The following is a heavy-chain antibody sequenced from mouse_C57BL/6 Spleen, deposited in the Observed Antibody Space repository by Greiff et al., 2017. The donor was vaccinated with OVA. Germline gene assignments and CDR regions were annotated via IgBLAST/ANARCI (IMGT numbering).Heavy chain of an antibody. Sequence: VQLQQPGAELVKPGASVKMSCKASGYTFTSYWITWVKQRPGQGLEWIGDIYPGSGSTNYNEKFKSKATLTVDTSSSTAYMQLSSLTSEDSAVYYCARAPHYYGSSQGWYFDVWGTGTTVTVSS. CDR1: GYTFTSYW. J-gene: IGHJ1*03. D-gene: IGHD1-1*01. CDR3: ARAPHYYGSSQGWYFDV. CDR2: IYPGSGST. V-gene: IGHV1-55*01.